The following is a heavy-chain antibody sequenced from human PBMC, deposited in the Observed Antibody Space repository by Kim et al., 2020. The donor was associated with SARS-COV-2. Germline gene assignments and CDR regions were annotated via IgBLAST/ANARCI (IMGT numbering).Heavy chain of an antibody. CDR3: ARGPTAHFITGTTLLDY. V-gene: IGHV1-3*01. J-gene: IGHJ4*02. CDR1: GYTFTSYA. CDR2: INAGNGNT. D-gene: IGHD1-7*01. Sequence: ASVKVSCKASGYTFTSYAMHWVRQAPGQRLEWMGWINAGNGNTKYSQKFQGRVTITRDTSASTAYMELSSLRSEDTAVYYCARGPTAHFITGTTLLDYWGQGTLVTVSS.